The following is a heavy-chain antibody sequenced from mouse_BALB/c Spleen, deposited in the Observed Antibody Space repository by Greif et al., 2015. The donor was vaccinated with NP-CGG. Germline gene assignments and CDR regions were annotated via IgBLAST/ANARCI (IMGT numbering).Heavy chain of an antibody. CDR3: ARRDGNYFDY. CDR1: GYTFTSYV. D-gene: IGHD1-1*01. CDR2: INPYNDGT. V-gene: IGHV1-14*01. Sequence: LMEPGPELGKPGASVKMSCKASGYTFTSYVMHWVKQKPGQGLEWIGYINPYNDGTKYNEKFKGKATLTSDKSSSTAYMELSSLTSEDSAIYYSARRDGNYFDYWGQGTTLTVAS. J-gene: IGHJ2*01.